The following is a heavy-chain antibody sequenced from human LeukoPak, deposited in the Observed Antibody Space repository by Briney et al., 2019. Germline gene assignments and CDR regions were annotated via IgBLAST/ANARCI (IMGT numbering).Heavy chain of an antibody. V-gene: IGHV4-4*09. CDR1: GVSFRRFT. CDR2: IYMTGGA. D-gene: IGHD2-8*01. CDR3: ATSYYAKVAPFDL. Sequence: ESLCLTCTEPGVSFRRFTRSWGWETPVKGLGWVGNIYMTGGADYNPSLRSRVTISAETSTSKFSLLVKSASEAETALYFCATSYYAKVAPFDLWGQGTLVTVSS. J-gene: IGHJ4*02.